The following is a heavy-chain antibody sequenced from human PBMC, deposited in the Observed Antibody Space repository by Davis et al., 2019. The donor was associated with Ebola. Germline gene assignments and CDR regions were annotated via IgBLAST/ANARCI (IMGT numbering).Heavy chain of an antibody. CDR1: GYTFKNSA. D-gene: IGHD3-22*01. J-gene: IGHJ5*02. Sequence: AASVKVSCKASGYTFKNSAISWVRQAPGQGLEWMGWISAYNGNTAYAQILQGRVTMTTDTSTGTAYMELRSLRSDDTAVYYCARISRATYYYDSSGYYYAGWFGPWGQGTLVTVSS. V-gene: IGHV1-18*01. CDR3: ARISRATYYYDSSGYYYAGWFGP. CDR2: ISAYNGNT.